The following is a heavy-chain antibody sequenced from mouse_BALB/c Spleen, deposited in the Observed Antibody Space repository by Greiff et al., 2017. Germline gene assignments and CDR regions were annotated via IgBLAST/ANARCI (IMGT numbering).Heavy chain of an antibody. Sequence: EVKVVESGGGLVQPGGSRKLSCAASGFTFSSFGMHWVRQAPEKGLEWVAYISSGSSTIYYADTVKGRFTISRDNPKNTLFLQMTSLRSEDTAMYYCARSKGTVALDYWGQGTTLTVSS. CDR3: ARSKGTVALDY. J-gene: IGHJ2*01. CDR2: ISSGSSTI. V-gene: IGHV5-17*02. CDR1: GFTFSSFG. D-gene: IGHD1-1*01.